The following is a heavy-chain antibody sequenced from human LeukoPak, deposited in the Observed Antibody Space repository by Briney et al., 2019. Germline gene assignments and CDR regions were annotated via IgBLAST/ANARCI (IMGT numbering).Heavy chain of an antibody. CDR2: ISYDGSNK. D-gene: IGHD5-12*01. J-gene: IGHJ3*02. V-gene: IGHV3-30*04. Sequence: PGGSLRLSCAASGFTFSSYAMHWVRQAPGKGLEWVAVISYDGSNKYYADSVKGRFTISRDNSKNTLYLQMNSLRAEDTAVYYCAVVATIMGDAFDIWGQGTMVTVSS. CDR3: AVVATIMGDAFDI. CDR1: GFTFSSYA.